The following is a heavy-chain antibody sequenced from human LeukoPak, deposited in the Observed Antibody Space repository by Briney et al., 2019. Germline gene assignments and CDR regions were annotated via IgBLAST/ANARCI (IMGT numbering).Heavy chain of an antibody. CDR3: AKDVAGGITHWYFDL. D-gene: IGHD6-13*01. CDR2: ISYDGSNK. CDR1: GFTFSSYG. J-gene: IGHJ2*01. Sequence: GRSLRLSCAASGFTFSSYGMHWVRQAPGKGLEWVALISYDGSNKYYADSVKSRFTISRDNSKNTLYLQMNSLRAEDTAVYYCAKDVAGGITHWYFDLWGRGTLVTVSS. V-gene: IGHV3-30*18.